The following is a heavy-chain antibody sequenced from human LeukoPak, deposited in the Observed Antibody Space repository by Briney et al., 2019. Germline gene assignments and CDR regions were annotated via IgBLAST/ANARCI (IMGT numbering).Heavy chain of an antibody. CDR1: GFTFSSYW. Sequence: PGGSLRLSCAAFGFTFSSYWMYWVRQAPGKGLVWVSRINSDGSTTSYADSVKGRFTISRDNAKNTLYLQMNSLRAEDTAVYYCARVGATSNFYYYYGMDVWGQGTTVTVSS. D-gene: IGHD2-15*01. CDR2: INSDGSTT. V-gene: IGHV3-74*01. J-gene: IGHJ6*02. CDR3: ARVGATSNFYYYYGMDV.